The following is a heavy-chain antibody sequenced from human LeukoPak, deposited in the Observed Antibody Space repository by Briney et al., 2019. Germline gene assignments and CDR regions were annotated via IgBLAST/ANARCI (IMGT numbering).Heavy chain of an antibody. Sequence: ASVKVSCKASGYTFTSYDINWVRQATGLGLEWMGWMNPNSGNTGYAQKFQGRVTMTRNTSISTAYMELSSLRSEDTAAYYCAREHRIAVAGGGGFDPWGQGTLVTVSS. CDR3: AREHRIAVAGGGGFDP. D-gene: IGHD6-19*01. CDR2: MNPNSGNT. J-gene: IGHJ5*02. CDR1: GYTFTSYD. V-gene: IGHV1-8*01.